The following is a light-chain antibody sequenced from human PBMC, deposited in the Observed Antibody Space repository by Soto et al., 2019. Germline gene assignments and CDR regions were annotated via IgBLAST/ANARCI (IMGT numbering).Light chain of an antibody. CDR1: SSDVGGYNY. CDR2: DVS. Sequence: QSALTQPASVSGSPGQSITISCTGTSSDVGGYNYVSWYQQHPGKAPKIMIYDVSNRPSGVSNRFSGSKSGNTASLTSSGLQAEDEADYYCSSYTSSSPYVFGTGTKVTVL. V-gene: IGLV2-14*01. J-gene: IGLJ1*01. CDR3: SSYTSSSPYV.